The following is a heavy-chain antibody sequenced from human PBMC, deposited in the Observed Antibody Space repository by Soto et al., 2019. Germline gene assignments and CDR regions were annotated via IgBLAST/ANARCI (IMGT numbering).Heavy chain of an antibody. CDR1: GFTFSDYY. Sequence: GESLKISCAASGFTFSDYYMSWIRQAPGKGLEWVSYISSSGSTIYYADSVKGRFTISRDNAKNSLYLQMNSLRAEDTAVYYCARGDIVVVPAAIRFDPWGQGTLVTVS. D-gene: IGHD2-2*01. CDR2: ISSSGSTI. V-gene: IGHV3-11*01. J-gene: IGHJ5*02. CDR3: ARGDIVVVPAAIRFDP.